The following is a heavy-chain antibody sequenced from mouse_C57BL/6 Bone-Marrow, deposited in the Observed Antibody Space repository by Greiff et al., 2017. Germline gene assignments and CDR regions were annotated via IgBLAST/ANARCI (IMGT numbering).Heavy chain of an antibody. Sequence: VQLQQSGAELVRPGTSVKVSCKASGYAFTNYLIEWVKQRPGPGLAWIGVLNPGSGGTNYNEKFKGKATLTADKSSSTAYVQLSSLTSEDSAVYFCARGGYYYGSSPWYFDVWGTGTTVTVSS. CDR3: ARGGYYYGSSPWYFDV. J-gene: IGHJ1*03. CDR2: LNPGSGGT. D-gene: IGHD1-1*01. CDR1: GYAFTNYL. V-gene: IGHV1-54*01.